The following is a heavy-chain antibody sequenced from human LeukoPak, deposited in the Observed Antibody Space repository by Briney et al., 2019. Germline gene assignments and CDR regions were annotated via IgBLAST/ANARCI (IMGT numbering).Heavy chain of an antibody. V-gene: IGHV4-39*01. Sequence: SETLSLTCNVSGGSITGSTYYWGWIRQPPGKGLEWIVSVIHSGTTYYNPSLRSRVIVSMDTSKKQFSLRLSSVTAADTAVYYCARHDYDSSGHRRDYYFDYWSQGTLVTVSS. J-gene: IGHJ4*02. D-gene: IGHD3-22*01. CDR3: ARHDYDSSGHRRDYYFDY. CDR2: VIHSGTT. CDR1: GGSITGSTYY.